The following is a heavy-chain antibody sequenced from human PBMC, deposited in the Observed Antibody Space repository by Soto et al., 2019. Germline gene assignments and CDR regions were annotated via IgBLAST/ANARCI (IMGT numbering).Heavy chain of an antibody. V-gene: IGHV1-2*04. CDR2: INPNSGGT. CDR1: GYTFTGYY. D-gene: IGHD2-15*01. Sequence: QVQLVQSGAEVKKPGASVKVSCKASGYTFTGYYMHWVRQAPGQGLEWMGWINPNSGGTNYAQKFQGWVTMTRDTSISTAYMELSRLRSDDTAVYYCARHRVLGVVVGYYGMDVWGQGTTVTVSS. CDR3: ARHRVLGVVVGYYGMDV. J-gene: IGHJ6*02.